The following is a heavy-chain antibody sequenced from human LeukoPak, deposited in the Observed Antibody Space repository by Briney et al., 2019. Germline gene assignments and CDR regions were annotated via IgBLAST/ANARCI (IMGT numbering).Heavy chain of an antibody. V-gene: IGHV4-34*01. CDR2: INHSGST. CDR3: ARGCSSTSCYDAPDAFDI. CDR1: GGSFSGYY. D-gene: IGHD2-2*01. J-gene: IGHJ3*02. Sequence: SETLSLTCAVYGGSFSGYYWSWIRQPPGKGLEWIGEINHSGSTNYNPSLKSRVTISVDTSKNQFSLKLSSVTAADTAVYYCARGCSSTSCYDAPDAFDIWGQGTMVTVSS.